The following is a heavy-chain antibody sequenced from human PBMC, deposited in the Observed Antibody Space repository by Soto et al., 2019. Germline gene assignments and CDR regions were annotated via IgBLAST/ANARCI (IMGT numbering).Heavy chain of an antibody. CDR1: GYTFTSYD. D-gene: IGHD4-17*01. CDR3: ARGIKYGAYSRWFDP. J-gene: IGHJ5*02. CDR2: MNPNSGNT. Sequence: QVQLVQSGAEVKKPGASVKVSCKASGYTFTSYDINWVRQATGQGLEYLGWMNPNSGNTAYVQKFQGRVTMTWDTSLXTAYMERSSVRSEDTAVYFCARGIKYGAYSRWFDPWGQGTLVTVSS. V-gene: IGHV1-8*01.